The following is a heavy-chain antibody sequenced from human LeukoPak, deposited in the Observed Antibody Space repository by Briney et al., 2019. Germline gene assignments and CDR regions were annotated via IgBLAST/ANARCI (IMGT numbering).Heavy chain of an antibody. D-gene: IGHD2-2*01. CDR1: GYTFISYD. V-gene: IGHV1-8*01. CDR3: ARKIASTRLGVRYYYMDV. CDR2: MNPKSGNT. J-gene: IGHJ6*03. Sequence: SVKVSCKASGYTFISYDIVWLRQATGQGLEWMGYMNPKSGNTDYVQNFQGRVTMTRDTSITTAYMELSGLRSEDTAVYYCARKIASTRLGVRYYYMDVWGEGTTVTISS.